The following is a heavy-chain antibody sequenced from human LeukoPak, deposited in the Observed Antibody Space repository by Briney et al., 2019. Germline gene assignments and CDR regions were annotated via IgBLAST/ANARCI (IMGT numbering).Heavy chain of an antibody. V-gene: IGHV3-23*01. CDR3: VRDGGACGDDCPRAFDI. Sequence: PGGSQRLSCAASGFTFTTFTMNWVRQAPGKGLEWVSAINRGGGGTYYADSVKGRFTISRDNSKNTLYLQMNSLRAEDTAVYYCVRDGGACGDDCPRAFDIWGQGTMVTVSS. J-gene: IGHJ3*02. CDR1: GFTFTTFT. CDR2: INRGGGGT. D-gene: IGHD2-21*02.